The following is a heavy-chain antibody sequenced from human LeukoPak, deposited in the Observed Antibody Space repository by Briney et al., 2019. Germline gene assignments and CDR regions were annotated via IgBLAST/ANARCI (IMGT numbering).Heavy chain of an antibody. D-gene: IGHD4-23*01. CDR3: AREDYGGLLFDY. CDR2: ISYDGSNK. J-gene: IGHJ4*02. V-gene: IGHV3-30-3*01. CDR1: GFTFSSYA. Sequence: PGGSLRLSCAASGFTFSSYAMHWVRQAPGKGLEWVAVISYDGSNKYYADSVKGRFTISRDNSKNSLYLQMNSLRAEDTAVYYCAREDYGGLLFDYWGQGTLVTVSS.